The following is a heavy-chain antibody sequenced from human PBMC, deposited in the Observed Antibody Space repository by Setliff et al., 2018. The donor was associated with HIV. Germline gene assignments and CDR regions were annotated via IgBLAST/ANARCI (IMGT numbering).Heavy chain of an antibody. J-gene: IGHJ4*02. CDR1: GGSFNTYG. Sequence: SVKVSCKASGGSFNTYGIHWVRQAPGQGLEWMGGIIPIASMPNYSQKFQDRLTITADESTTTVYMDMSSLRSEDTAQYYCARGPLYGYDRGYFDYWGQGTLVTVSS. CDR2: IIPIASMP. V-gene: IGHV1-69*10. D-gene: IGHD5-12*01. CDR3: ARGPLYGYDRGYFDY.